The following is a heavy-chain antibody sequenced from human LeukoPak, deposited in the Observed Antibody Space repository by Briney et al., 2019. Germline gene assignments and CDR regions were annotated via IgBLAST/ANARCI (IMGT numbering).Heavy chain of an antibody. J-gene: IGHJ4*02. CDR2: VHLDGRT. CDR1: GGSITSTNW. V-gene: IGHV4-4*02. Sequence: SGTLSLICGVSGGSITSTNWWTWVRQSPGKGLEWIGEVHLDGRTNYNPSLQSRLTMSVGFSENHISLMLTSVAAADTAVYYCAREGGPYRPLDYSGQGTLVTVSS. CDR3: AREGGPYRPLDY.